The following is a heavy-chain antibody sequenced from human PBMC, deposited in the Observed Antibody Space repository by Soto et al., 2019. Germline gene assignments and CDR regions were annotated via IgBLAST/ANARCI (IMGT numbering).Heavy chain of an antibody. CDR2: LSSTGGST. Sequence: EVQLLESGGGLAQPGGSLRLSCEVSGFTFRKYVMTWVRQAPGKGLEWVSSLSSTGGSTYYADSVKGRFTVSRDNSKNSRCLQMNSLRAEDTAIYYCAKDQGFLEWIPQGGLDVWGPGTTVAVSS. D-gene: IGHD3-3*01. J-gene: IGHJ6*02. CDR1: GFTFRKYV. V-gene: IGHV3-23*01. CDR3: AKDQGFLEWIPQGGLDV.